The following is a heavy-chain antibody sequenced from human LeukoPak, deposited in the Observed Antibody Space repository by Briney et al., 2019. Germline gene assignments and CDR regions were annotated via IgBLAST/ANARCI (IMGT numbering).Heavy chain of an antibody. Sequence: SETLSLTCTVSGGSISSGGYYWSWIRQPPGKGLEWIGYIYHSGSTYYNPSLKSRVTLSVDRSKNQFSLKLSSVTAADTAVYYCARAGGLRLGELSSKAAFDIWGQGTMVTVSS. D-gene: IGHD3-16*02. V-gene: IGHV4-30-2*01. CDR1: GGSISSGGYY. J-gene: IGHJ3*02. CDR2: IYHSGST. CDR3: ARAGGLRLGELSSKAAFDI.